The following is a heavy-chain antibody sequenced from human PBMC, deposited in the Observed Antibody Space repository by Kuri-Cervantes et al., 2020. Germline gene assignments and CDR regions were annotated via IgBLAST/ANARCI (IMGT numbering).Heavy chain of an antibody. J-gene: IGHJ5*02. CDR2: IYTSGST. D-gene: IGHD6-19*01. V-gene: IGHV4-59*10. Sequence: SETLSLTCAVYGGSFSGYYWSWIRQPPGKGLEWIGRIYTSGSTNYNPSLKSRVTMSVDTSKNQFSLKLSSVTAADTAVYYCARGLGSSGWSLTRLPDNWFDPWGQGTLVTVSS. CDR1: GGSFSGYY. CDR3: ARGLGSSGWSLTRLPDNWFDP.